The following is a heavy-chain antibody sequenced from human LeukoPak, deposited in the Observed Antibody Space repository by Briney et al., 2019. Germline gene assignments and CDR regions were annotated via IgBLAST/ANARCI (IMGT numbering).Heavy chain of an antibody. CDR2: MNPNSGNT. CDR1: GYSFTGYY. Sequence: ASVKVSCKASGYSFTGYYIHWVRQATGQGLEWMGWMNPNSGNTGYAQKFQGRVTMTRNTSISTAYMELSSLRSEDTAVYYCARGGRRSSWYGGRWYGYWGQGTLVTVSS. V-gene: IGHV1-8*02. J-gene: IGHJ4*02. D-gene: IGHD6-13*01. CDR3: ARGGRRSSWYGGRWYGY.